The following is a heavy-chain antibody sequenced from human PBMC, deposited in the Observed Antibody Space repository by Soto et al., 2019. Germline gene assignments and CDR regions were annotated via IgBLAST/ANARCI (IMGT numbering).Heavy chain of an antibody. V-gene: IGHV4-34*01. D-gene: IGHD3-10*01. CDR2: INHSGST. J-gene: IGHJ4*02. CDR3: ARSKPVLLWFGESPYFDY. Sequence: SETLSLTCAAYGGSFSGYYWSWIRQPPGKGLEWIGEINHSGSTNYNPSLKSRVTISVDTSKNQFSLKLSSVTAADTAVYYCARSKPVLLWFGESPYFDYWGQGTLVTVSS. CDR1: GGSFSGYY.